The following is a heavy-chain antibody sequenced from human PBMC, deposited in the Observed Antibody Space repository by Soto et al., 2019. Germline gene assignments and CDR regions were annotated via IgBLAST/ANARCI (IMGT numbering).Heavy chain of an antibody. J-gene: IGHJ4*02. CDR2: IFPADSDT. CDR3: AACGADSRAFVF. Sequence: GESLKISCKTSGYNFPYYWIGWVRQMSGKGLEWMGIIFPADSDTRYNPSLEGQVTISADRSTNIAYLQWGSLKASDTAMYYCAACGADSRAFVFWGQGTLVTVSS. V-gene: IGHV5-51*01. CDR1: GYNFPYYW. D-gene: IGHD2-21*02.